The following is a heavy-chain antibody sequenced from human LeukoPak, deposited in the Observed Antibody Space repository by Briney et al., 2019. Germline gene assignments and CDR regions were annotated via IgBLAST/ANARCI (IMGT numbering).Heavy chain of an antibody. D-gene: IGHD3-10*01. Sequence: SETLSLTCSVSGGSISSSTYSWGWVRQPPGEGLEWIGSISNSGGTYYNPSLKSRLTISVDTSKNQFSLKLASVIAADTAVYYCGSVDRGWFGVGDYWGQGTLVTVSS. CDR1: GGSISSSTYS. J-gene: IGHJ4*02. CDR2: ISNSGGT. CDR3: GSVDRGWFGVGDY. V-gene: IGHV4-39*01.